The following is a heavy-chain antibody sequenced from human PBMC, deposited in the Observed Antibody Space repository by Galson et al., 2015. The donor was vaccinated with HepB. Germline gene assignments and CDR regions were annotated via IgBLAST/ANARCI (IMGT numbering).Heavy chain of an antibody. Sequence: PALVKPTQTLTLTCTFSGFSLSSNAVGVGWIRQPPGKALEWLALIYWDDDKRYSPSLKNRLTITKDTSKNQVVLTMTNMDPVDTATYYCAHSKDTAMADAFDIWGQGTMVTVSS. J-gene: IGHJ3*02. D-gene: IGHD5-18*01. V-gene: IGHV2-5*02. CDR2: IYWDDDK. CDR1: GFSLSSNAVG. CDR3: AHSKDTAMADAFDI.